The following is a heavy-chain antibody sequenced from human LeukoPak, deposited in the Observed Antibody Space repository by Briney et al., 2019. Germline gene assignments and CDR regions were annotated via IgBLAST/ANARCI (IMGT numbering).Heavy chain of an antibody. CDR3: AREKYGDYYMDV. J-gene: IGHJ6*03. CDR2: MNPNSGNT. Sequence: PVASVKVSCKASGYTFTSYDINWVRQATGQGLEWMGWMNPNSGNTGYAQKFQGRVTITRNTSISTAYMELSSLRSEDTAVYYCAREKYGDYYMDVWGKGTTVTVSS. V-gene: IGHV1-8*03. D-gene: IGHD4-17*01. CDR1: GYTFTSYD.